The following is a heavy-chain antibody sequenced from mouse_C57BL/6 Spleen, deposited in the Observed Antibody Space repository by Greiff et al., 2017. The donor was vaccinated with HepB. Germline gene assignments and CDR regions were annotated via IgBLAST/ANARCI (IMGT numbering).Heavy chain of an antibody. CDR1: GYAFSSSW. Sequence: VQLKESGPELVKPGASVKISCKASGYAFSSSWMNWVKQRPGKGLEWIGRIYPGDGDTNYNGKFKGKATLTADKSSSTAYMQLSSLTSEDSAVYFCARYSNYEYYAMDYWGQGTSVTVSS. CDR2: IYPGDGDT. CDR3: ARYSNYEYYAMDY. D-gene: IGHD2-5*01. J-gene: IGHJ4*01. V-gene: IGHV1-82*01.